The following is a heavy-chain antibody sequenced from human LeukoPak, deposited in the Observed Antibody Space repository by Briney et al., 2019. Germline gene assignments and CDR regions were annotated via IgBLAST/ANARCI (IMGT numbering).Heavy chain of an antibody. CDR2: ISGSGGST. J-gene: IGHJ4*02. Sequence: GGSLRLSCAASGFTFSSYGMSWVRQAPGKGLEWVSAISGSGGSTYYADSVKGRITISRDNSKNTLYLQMNSLRAEGTAVCYCAKERSRGGDCLNYWGQGTLVTVSS. CDR1: GFTFSSYG. D-gene: IGHD2-21*02. V-gene: IGHV3-23*01. CDR3: AKERSRGGDCLNY.